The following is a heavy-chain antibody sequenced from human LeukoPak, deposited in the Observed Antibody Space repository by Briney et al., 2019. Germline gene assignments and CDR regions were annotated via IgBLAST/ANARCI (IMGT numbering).Heavy chain of an antibody. D-gene: IGHD2-21*02. CDR1: GFTFSSYG. J-gene: IGHJ5*02. Sequence: PGGSLRLPCAASGFTFSSYGMHWVRQAPGKGLEWVAVISYDGSNKYYADSVKGRFTISRDNSKNTLYLQMNSLRAEDTAVYYCAKPIGRYCGGDCPNWFDPWGQGTLVTVSS. CDR2: ISYDGSNK. V-gene: IGHV3-30*18. CDR3: AKPIGRYCGGDCPNWFDP.